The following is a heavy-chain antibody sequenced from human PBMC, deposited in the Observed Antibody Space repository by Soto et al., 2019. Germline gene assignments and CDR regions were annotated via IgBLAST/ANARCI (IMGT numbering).Heavy chain of an antibody. CDR2: MNPNSGNT. J-gene: IGHJ6*03. D-gene: IGHD2-2*01. CDR3: AVVSYCSSTSCYVGTYYYFYYMDV. V-gene: IGHV1-8*01. CDR1: GYTFTSYD. Sequence: GASVKVSCKSSGYTFTSYDINWVRQATGQGLEWMGWMNPNSGNTGYAQKFQGRVTMTRNTSISTAYMEMSSLRSEDTAVYYCAVVSYCSSTSCYVGTYYYFYYMDVWGKGTTVTVSS.